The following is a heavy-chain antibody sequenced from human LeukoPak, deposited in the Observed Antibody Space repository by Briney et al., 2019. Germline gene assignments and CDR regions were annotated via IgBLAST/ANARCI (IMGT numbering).Heavy chain of an antibody. V-gene: IGHV1-46*01. CDR2: INPSGGST. CDR3: ASTVGATRFYYYYYMDV. D-gene: IGHD1-26*01. J-gene: IGHJ6*03. CDR1: GYTFTSYY. Sequence: ASVKVSCKASGYTFTSYYMHWVRQAPGQGLEWMGIINPSGGSTSYAQKFQGRVTMTRDMSTSTVYMELSSLRSEDTAVYYCASTVGATRFYYYYYMDVWGKGTTVTVSS.